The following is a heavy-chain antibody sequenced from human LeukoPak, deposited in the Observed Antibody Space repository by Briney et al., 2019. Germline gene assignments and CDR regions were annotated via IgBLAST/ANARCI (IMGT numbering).Heavy chain of an antibody. J-gene: IGHJ4*02. Sequence: GASAKISCKVSGYTLTELSMHWVRHAPGKGLEWRGGFDPEDGETIYAQKCQGRVTMTEDTSTDTAYMELSSLRSEDTAVYYCATDLAIAAAGTGTTRDYWGQGTLVTVSS. D-gene: IGHD6-13*01. CDR1: GYTLTELS. CDR3: ATDLAIAAAGTGTTRDY. V-gene: IGHV1-24*01. CDR2: FDPEDGET.